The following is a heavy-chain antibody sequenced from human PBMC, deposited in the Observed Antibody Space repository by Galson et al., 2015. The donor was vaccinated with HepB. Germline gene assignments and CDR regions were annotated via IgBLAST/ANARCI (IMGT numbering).Heavy chain of an antibody. CDR2: MNPNSGNT. CDR3: ARGRWVAAAGATYYYYMDV. CDR1: GYTFTSYA. Sequence: SVKVSCKASGYTFTSYAFSWVRQATGQGLEWMGWMNPNSGNTGYAQKFQGRVTMTRNTSISTAYMELSSLRSEDTAVYYCARGRWVAAAGATYYYYMDVWGKGTTVTVSS. V-gene: IGHV1-8*02. J-gene: IGHJ6*03. D-gene: IGHD6-13*01.